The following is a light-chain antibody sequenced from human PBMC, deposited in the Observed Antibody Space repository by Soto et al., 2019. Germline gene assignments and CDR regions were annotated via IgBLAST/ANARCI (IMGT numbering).Light chain of an antibody. V-gene: IGLV2-14*01. J-gene: IGLJ3*02. CDR1: SSDVGGYNY. Sequence: QSALTQPASVSGSPGQSITISCTGTSSDVGGYNYVSWYQQHPGKAPKLMIYEVSNRPSGVSNRFSGSKFGNTASLTISGLQAEDEADYYCSSYTGGDTHWVFGGGTKVTVL. CDR2: EVS. CDR3: SSYTGGDTHWV.